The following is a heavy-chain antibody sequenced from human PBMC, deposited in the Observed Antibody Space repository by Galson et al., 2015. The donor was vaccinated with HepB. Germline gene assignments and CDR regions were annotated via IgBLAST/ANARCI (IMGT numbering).Heavy chain of an antibody. V-gene: IGHV6-1*01. CDR3: ARVLRLRKGYKSPFDY. D-gene: IGHD5-24*01. CDR1: GDSVSSNSSL. CDR2: TYYRSKWTN. J-gene: IGHJ4*02. Sequence: CAISGDSVSSNSSLWNWIRQFPSRGLEWLGRTYYRSKWTNDYGVSVKSRISITSDKSKNNFSLQLNSVTREDTAVYFCARVLRLRKGYKSPFDYWGQGTLVTVSS.